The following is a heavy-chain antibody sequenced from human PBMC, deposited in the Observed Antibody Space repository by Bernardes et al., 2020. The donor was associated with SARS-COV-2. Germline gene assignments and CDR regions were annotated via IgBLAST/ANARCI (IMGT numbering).Heavy chain of an antibody. CDR3: ARRCYYDSRRDGAFDI. CDR1: GGSISSYY. V-gene: IGHV4-59*08. D-gene: IGHD3-22*01. J-gene: IGHJ3*02. CDR2: IYYSGST. Sequence: SETLSLTCTVSGGSISSYYWSWIRQPPGKGLEWIGYIYYSGSTNYNPSLKSRVTISVDTSKNQFSLKLSSVTAADTAVYYCARRCYYDSRRDGAFDIWGQGTMVTVSS.